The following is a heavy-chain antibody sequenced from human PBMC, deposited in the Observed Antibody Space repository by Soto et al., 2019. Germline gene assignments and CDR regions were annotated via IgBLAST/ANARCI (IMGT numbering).Heavy chain of an antibody. D-gene: IGHD3-22*01. V-gene: IGHV6-1*01. Sequence: QSLSESCSVSGGGLASIREAGKWVRKSPSRGLEWLGRTYYGSKWYNDYAISVKSRITIKADTSKNQFSLQLNSVTPEDTAVYYCVREDYYDGSGYFVVWGQGTTVTVSS. CDR1: GGGLASIREA. CDR3: VREDYYDGSGYFVV. CDR2: TYYGSKWYN. J-gene: IGHJ6*02.